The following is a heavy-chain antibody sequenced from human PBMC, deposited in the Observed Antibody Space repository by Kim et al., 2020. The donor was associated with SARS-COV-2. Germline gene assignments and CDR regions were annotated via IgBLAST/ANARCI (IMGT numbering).Heavy chain of an antibody. D-gene: IGHD4-17*01. J-gene: IGHJ4*02. V-gene: IGHV4-59*01. Sequence: SETLSLTCTVSGGSISSYYWSWIRQPPGKGLEWIGYIYYSGSTNYNPSLKSRVTISVDTSKNQFSLKLSSVTAADTAVYYCARYDDYGGNSGYYFDYWGQGTLVTVSS. CDR2: IYYSGST. CDR3: ARYDDYGGNSGYYFDY. CDR1: GGSISSYY.